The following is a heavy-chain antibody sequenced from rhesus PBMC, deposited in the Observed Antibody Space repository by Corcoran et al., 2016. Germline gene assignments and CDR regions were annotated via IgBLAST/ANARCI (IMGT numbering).Heavy chain of an antibody. J-gene: IGHJ4*01. CDR1: GGSISDSYR. Sequence: QVQLQESGPGVVKPSETLSLTCAVSGGSISDSYRWSWIRQPPGKGLEWIGYIYGRRTSTNYSPSLKSRVTISKDTSKNQFSWKLSSVTAADTAVYYWARAGAAAGPADYWGQGVLVTVSS. V-gene: IGHV4S10*01. CDR3: ARAGAAAGPADY. D-gene: IGHD6S26*01. CDR2: IYGRRTST.